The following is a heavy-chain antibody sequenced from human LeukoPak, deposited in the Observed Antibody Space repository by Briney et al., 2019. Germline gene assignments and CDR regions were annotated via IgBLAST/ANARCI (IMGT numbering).Heavy chain of an antibody. CDR3: ARGLRRGYSYGYSY. V-gene: IGHV4-34*01. Sequence: GSLRLSCAASGFTFSSYTMNWVRQPPGKGLEWIGEINHSGSTNYNPSLKSRVTISVDTSKNQFSLKLSSVTAADTAVYYCARGLRRGYSYGYSYWGQGTLVTVSS. CDR1: GFTFSSYT. J-gene: IGHJ4*02. D-gene: IGHD5-18*01. CDR2: INHSGST.